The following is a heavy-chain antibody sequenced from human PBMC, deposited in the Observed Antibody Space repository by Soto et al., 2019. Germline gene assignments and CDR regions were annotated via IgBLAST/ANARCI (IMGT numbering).Heavy chain of an antibody. D-gene: IGHD3-10*01. CDR1: GGTFSSYA. Sequence: QVKLVQSGAEVKKPGSSVKVSCKASGGTFSSYAISWVRQAPGQGLEWMGGIIPIFGTENYAQKFQGRVTITADESTSTAYMELSSLRSEYTAVYYCARATKGDRPFDCWGQGTLVTVSS. J-gene: IGHJ4*02. CDR2: IIPIFGTE. V-gene: IGHV1-69*01. CDR3: ARATKGDRPFDC.